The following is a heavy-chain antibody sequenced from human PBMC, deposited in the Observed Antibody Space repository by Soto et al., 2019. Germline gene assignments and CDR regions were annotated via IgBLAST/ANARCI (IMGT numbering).Heavy chain of an antibody. Sequence: GGSLRLSCAASGFTFSSYAMSWVRQAPGKGLEWVSAISGSGGSTYYADSVKGRFTISRDNSKNTLYLQMNSLRAEDTAVYYCAKDSGIAVAETWLDAFDIWGQGTMVTVSS. CDR1: GFTFSSYA. J-gene: IGHJ3*02. D-gene: IGHD6-19*01. CDR3: AKDSGIAVAETWLDAFDI. V-gene: IGHV3-23*01. CDR2: ISGSGGST.